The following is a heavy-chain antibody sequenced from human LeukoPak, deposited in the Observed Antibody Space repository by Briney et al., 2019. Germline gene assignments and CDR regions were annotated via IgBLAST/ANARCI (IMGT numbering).Heavy chain of an antibody. J-gene: IGHJ5*02. CDR1: GGSISSSSYY. Sequence: SETLSLTCTVSGGSISSSSYYWGWIRQPPGKGLEWIGSIYYSGSTYYNPSLKSRVTISVDTSKNQFSLKLSSVTAADTAVYYCARRFLGFGELLVTNKVWFGPWGQGTLVTVSS. CDR2: IYYSGST. V-gene: IGHV4-39*01. CDR3: ARRFLGFGELLVTNKVWFGP. D-gene: IGHD3-10*01.